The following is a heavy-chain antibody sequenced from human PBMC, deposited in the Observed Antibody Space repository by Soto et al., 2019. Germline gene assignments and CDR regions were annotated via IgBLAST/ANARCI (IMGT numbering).Heavy chain of an antibody. V-gene: IGHV1-69*04. CDR3: AKDDGAGFKS. J-gene: IGHJ4*02. CDR1: GGDLSNSG. D-gene: IGHD1-26*01. CDR2: IFPLLAMV. Sequence: QVNLVQSGTEMKKPGSSVMVSCKVSGGDLSNSGISWVRQAPGQGLEWMGGIFPLLAMVDYSQKFQGRVTFSADESTNTASMDLGSLRSEDTAADYCAKDDGAGFKSGGQGTLVIVSS.